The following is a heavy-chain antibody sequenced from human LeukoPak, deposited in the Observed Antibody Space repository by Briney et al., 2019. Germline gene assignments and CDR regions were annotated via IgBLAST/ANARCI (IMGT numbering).Heavy chain of an antibody. CDR2: IYYSGST. CDR1: GGSISSGGYY. D-gene: IGHD2-2*01. Sequence: SQTLSLTCTVSGGSISSGGYYWSWIRQHPGKGLEWIGYIYYSGSTYYNPSLRSRVTISVDTSKDQFSLKLSSVTAADTAVYYCARDEVYCSSTSCYSGFDYWGQGTLVTVSS. J-gene: IGHJ4*02. V-gene: IGHV4-31*03. CDR3: ARDEVYCSSTSCYSGFDY.